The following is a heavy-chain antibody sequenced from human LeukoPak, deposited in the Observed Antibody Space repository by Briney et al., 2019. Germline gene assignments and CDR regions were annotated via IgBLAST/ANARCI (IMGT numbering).Heavy chain of an antibody. D-gene: IGHD2-8*01. CDR1: GGSISSSSYY. CDR3: ARRRFVRGPDVVNPFDY. Sequence: SETLSLTCTVSGGSISSSSYYWGWIRQPPGKGLEWIGSIYYSGSTYYNPSLKSRVTISVDTSKNQFSLKLSSVTAADTAVYYCARRRFVRGPDVVNPFDYWGQGTLVTVSS. V-gene: IGHV4-39*01. J-gene: IGHJ4*02. CDR2: IYYSGST.